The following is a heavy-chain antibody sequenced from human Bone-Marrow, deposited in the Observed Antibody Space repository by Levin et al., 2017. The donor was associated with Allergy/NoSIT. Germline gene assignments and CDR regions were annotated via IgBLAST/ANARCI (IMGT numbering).Heavy chain of an antibody. CDR1: GFTFSSYW. Sequence: GESLKISCAASGFTFSSYWMSWVRQAPGKGLEWVANIKQDGSEKYYVDSVKGRFTISRDNAKNSLYLQMNSLRAEDTAVYYCARSSIAARPWLMLMEGQLDYWGQGTLVTVSS. J-gene: IGHJ4*02. CDR2: IKQDGSEK. D-gene: IGHD6-6*01. V-gene: IGHV3-7*01. CDR3: ARSSIAARPWLMLMEGQLDY.